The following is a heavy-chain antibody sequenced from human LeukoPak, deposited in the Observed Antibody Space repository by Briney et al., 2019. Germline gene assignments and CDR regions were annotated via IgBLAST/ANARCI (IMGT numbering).Heavy chain of an antibody. J-gene: IGHJ4*02. D-gene: IGHD5-18*01. CDR2: IYYSGST. CDR1: GGSISSYY. CDR3: ARQYSYGYYFDY. Sequence: SETLSLTCTVSGGSISSYYWSWVRQPPGKGLEWIGYIYYSGSTNYNPSLKSRVTISVDTSKNQFSLKLSSVTAADTAVYYCARQYSYGYYFDYWGQGTLVTVSS. V-gene: IGHV4-59*01.